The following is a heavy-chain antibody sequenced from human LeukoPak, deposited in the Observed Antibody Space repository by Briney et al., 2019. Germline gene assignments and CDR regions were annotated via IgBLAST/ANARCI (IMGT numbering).Heavy chain of an antibody. CDR3: AIVGGDRRAFDY. Sequence: ASVKVSCKASGYTSTSYAMHWVRQAPGQRLEWMGWINAGNGNTKYSQKFQGRVTITRDTSASTAYMELSSLRSEDTAVYYCAIVGGDRRAFDYWGQGTLVTVSS. CDR1: GYTSTSYA. D-gene: IGHD1-14*01. J-gene: IGHJ4*02. V-gene: IGHV1-3*01. CDR2: INAGNGNT.